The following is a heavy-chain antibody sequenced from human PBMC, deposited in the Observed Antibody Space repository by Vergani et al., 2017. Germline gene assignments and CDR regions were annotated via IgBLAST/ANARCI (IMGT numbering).Heavy chain of an antibody. V-gene: IGHV4-34*01. Sequence: QVQLQQWGGGLLKPSETLSLTCVVNGGSFTSYHWTWIRQSPGEGLEWVGDIDHTGRPDYNPSLKSRLTMSVDKSRNQFSLTLNSVTATDTAIYFCARVSTETKVHLYYFYYRYVWGQGTAVTVS. D-gene: IGHD4-11*01. CDR2: IDHTGRP. CDR1: GGSFTSYH. J-gene: IGHJ6*03. CDR3: ARVSTETKVHLYYFYYRYV.